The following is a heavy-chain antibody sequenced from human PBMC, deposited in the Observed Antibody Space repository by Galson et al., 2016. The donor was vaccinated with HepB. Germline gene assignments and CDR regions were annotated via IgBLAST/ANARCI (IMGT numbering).Heavy chain of an antibody. CDR2: INPNNGGT. CDR3: VRDRTIRRGGAKVTTVWFDT. CDR1: RYSFTAYY. V-gene: IGHV1-2*02. D-gene: IGHD4/OR15-4a*01. Sequence: SVKVSCKASRYSFTAYYIHWVRQAPGQGLEWVGWINPNNGGTDSAQKFQGRVTMTRDTSSSTVYMEVSSLTSDDTAVYYCVRDRTIRRGGAKVTTVWFDTWGQGTLVIVSS. J-gene: IGHJ5*02.